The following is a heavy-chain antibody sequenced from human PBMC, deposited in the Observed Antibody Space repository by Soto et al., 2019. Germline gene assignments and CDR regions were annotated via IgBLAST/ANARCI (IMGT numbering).Heavy chain of an antibody. V-gene: IGHV3-7*05. CDR2: IKPDGSEE. CDR1: GFTFSNYW. D-gene: IGHD3-9*01. CDR3: TTSRDWAFDL. J-gene: IGHJ3*01. Sequence: EEQLVESGGGLVQPGGSLRLSCATSGFTFSNYWMTWVRQAPGKGLEWVAHIKPDGSEEQYVDSLKGRFTVSXXXXXXXXXXXMNNLRVEDTAVYYCTTSRDWAFDLWGPGTMVTV.